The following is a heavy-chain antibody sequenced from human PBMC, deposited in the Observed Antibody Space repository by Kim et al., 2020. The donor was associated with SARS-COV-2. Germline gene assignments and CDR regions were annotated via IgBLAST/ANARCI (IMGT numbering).Heavy chain of an antibody. CDR3: AQRPLDCSGSSCYSGYYFDY. J-gene: IGHJ4*02. CDR1: GFPLSTSGVG. V-gene: IGHV2-5*02. D-gene: IGHD2-15*01. Sequence: SGPTLVKPTQTLTLTCTFSGFPLSTSGVGVGWIRQPPGKALEWLALIYWDDDKRYSPSLKSRLTITKDTSKNQVVLTMTNMDPVDTATYYCAQRPLDCSGSSCYSGYYFDYWGQGTLVTVSS. CDR2: IYWDDDK.